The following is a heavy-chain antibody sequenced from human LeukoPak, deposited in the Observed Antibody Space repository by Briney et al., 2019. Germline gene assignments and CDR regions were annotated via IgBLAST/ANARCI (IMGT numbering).Heavy chain of an antibody. CDR2: ISAYNGNT. J-gene: IGHJ6*03. Sequence: EASVKVSCKASGGTFSSYAISWVRQAPGQGLEWMGWISAYNGNTNYAQKLQGRVTMTTDTSTSTAYMELRSLRSDDTAVYYCARDGDGVVVPAAPMYYYMDVWGKGTTVTVSS. V-gene: IGHV1-18*01. CDR3: ARDGDGVVVPAAPMYYYMDV. D-gene: IGHD2-2*01. CDR1: GGTFSSYA.